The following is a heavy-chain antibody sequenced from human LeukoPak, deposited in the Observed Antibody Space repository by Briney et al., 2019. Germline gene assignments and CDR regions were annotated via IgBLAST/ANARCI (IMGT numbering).Heavy chain of an antibody. V-gene: IGHV3-7*04. CDR2: IKQDGSEK. Sequence: PGGSLRLSCAASGFTLSSYWMSWVRPAPGKGLEWVANIKQDGSEKYYVDSMKGRFTISRDNAKKSLYLQMNRLRAEDTAVYYCARGDYYGSGSSFIDAFDIWGQGTMVTVSS. CDR1: GFTLSSYW. J-gene: IGHJ3*02. CDR3: ARGDYYGSGSSFIDAFDI. D-gene: IGHD3-10*01.